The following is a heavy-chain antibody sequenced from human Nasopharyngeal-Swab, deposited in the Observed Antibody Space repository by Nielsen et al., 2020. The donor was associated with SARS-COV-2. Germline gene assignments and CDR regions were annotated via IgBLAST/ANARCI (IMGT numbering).Heavy chain of an antibody. CDR3: ARGQESYSSSWLNWCFDL. J-gene: IGHJ2*01. CDR1: GFTFSSYG. D-gene: IGHD6-13*01. CDR2: IWYDGSNK. V-gene: IGHV3-33*01. Sequence: GESLKISCAASGFTFSSYGMHWVRQAPGKGLEWVAVIWYDGSNKYYADSVKGRFTISRDNSKNTLYLQMNSLRAEDTAVYYCARGQESYSSSWLNWCFDLWGRGTLVTVSS.